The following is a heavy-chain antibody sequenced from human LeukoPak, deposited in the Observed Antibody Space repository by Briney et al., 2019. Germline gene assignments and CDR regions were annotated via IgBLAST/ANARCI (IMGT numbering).Heavy chain of an antibody. J-gene: IGHJ1*01. D-gene: IGHD6-19*01. V-gene: IGHV3-21*01. Sequence: NPGGSLRLSCAASGFTFSSYSMNWVRQAPGKGLEWVSSISSSSSYIYYADSVKGRFTISRDNAKNSLYLQMNSLRAEDTAVYHCARGHSSGWYPEYFQHWGQGTLVTVSS. CDR2: ISSSSSYI. CDR1: GFTFSSYS. CDR3: ARGHSSGWYPEYFQH.